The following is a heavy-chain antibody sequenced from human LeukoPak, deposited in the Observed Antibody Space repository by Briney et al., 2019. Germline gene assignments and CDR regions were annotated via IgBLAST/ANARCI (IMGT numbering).Heavy chain of an antibody. V-gene: IGHV1-69*01. CDR1: GGTFSSYA. CDR2: IIPIFGTA. D-gene: IGHD3-22*01. CDR3: ARMFDSSGYTPGWYFDL. Sequence: SVKVSCKASGGTFSSYAISWVRQAPGQGLEWMGGIIPIFGTANYAQKFQGRVTITADESTSTAYMELSSLRSEDTAVYYCARMFDSSGYTPGWYFDLWGRGTLVTVSS. J-gene: IGHJ2*01.